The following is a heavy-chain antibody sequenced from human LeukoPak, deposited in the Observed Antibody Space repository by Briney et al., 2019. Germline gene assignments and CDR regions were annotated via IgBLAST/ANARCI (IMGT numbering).Heavy chain of an antibody. Sequence: SETLSLTCTVSGGSISSYYWSWIRQPPGKGLEWIGYIYYSGSTNYNPSLKSRVTISVDTSKNQFSLKLSSVTAADTAVYYCARDYDFWSGRDYWGQGTLVTVSS. J-gene: IGHJ4*02. CDR2: IYYSGST. CDR3: ARDYDFWSGRDY. V-gene: IGHV4-59*01. CDR1: GGSISSYY. D-gene: IGHD3-3*01.